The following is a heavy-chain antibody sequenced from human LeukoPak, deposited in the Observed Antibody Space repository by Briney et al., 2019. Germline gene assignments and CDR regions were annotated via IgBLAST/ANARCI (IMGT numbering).Heavy chain of an antibody. V-gene: IGHV3-30*18. Sequence: GGSLRLSCAASGFTFSSYGMHWVRQAPGKGLEWVAVISYDGSNKYYTDSVKGRFTISRDNSKNTLYLQMNSLRAEDTAVYYCAKERTESFDYWGQGTLVTVSS. D-gene: IGHD5-24*01. J-gene: IGHJ4*02. CDR3: AKERTESFDY. CDR2: ISYDGSNK. CDR1: GFTFSSYG.